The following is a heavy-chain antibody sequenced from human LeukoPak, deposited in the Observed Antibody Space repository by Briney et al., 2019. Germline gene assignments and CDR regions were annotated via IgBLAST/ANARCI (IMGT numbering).Heavy chain of an antibody. CDR1: GGSFSGYY. Sequence: AETLSLTCAVSGGSFSGYYWTWIRQPPGKGLEWIGEINHSGSTNYNPSLKSRVTISVDTSKNQFSLKLSSVTAADTAVYYCAHFSREVGDWFDPWGQGTLVTVSS. D-gene: IGHD2-21*01. CDR3: AHFSREVGDWFDP. J-gene: IGHJ5*02. V-gene: IGHV4-34*01. CDR2: INHSGST.